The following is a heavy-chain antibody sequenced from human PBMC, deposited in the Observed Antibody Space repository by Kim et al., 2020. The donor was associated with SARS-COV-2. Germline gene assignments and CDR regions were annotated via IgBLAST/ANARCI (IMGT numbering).Heavy chain of an antibody. D-gene: IGHD1-26*01. CDR3: GRDVTGRSDY. CDR2: ISDDGKTT. J-gene: IGHJ4*02. CDR1: GFIFRSFW. Sequence: GGSLRLSCEASGFIFRSFWMHWVRQVPGEGLAWVARISDDGKTTNYADSVMGRFTISRDDARNTLFLHMNSLRGDDTAVYYCGRDVTGRSDYWGQGTLVTVSA. V-gene: IGHV3-74*01.